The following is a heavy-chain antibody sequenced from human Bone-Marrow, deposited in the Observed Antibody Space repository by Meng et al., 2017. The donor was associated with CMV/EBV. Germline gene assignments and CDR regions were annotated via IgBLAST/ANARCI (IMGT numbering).Heavy chain of an antibody. D-gene: IGHD2-2*01. CDR1: GFTFSSYA. J-gene: IGHJ4*02. Sequence: LSLTCAASGFTFSSYAMHWVRQAPGKGLEWVAVISYDGSNKYYADSVKGRFTISRDNSKNTLYLQMNSLRAEDTAVYYCAKRGRSLYNYIVVVPAADGPFDYWGQGTLVTVSS. CDR3: AKRGRSLYNYIVVVPAADGPFDY. CDR2: ISYDGSNK. V-gene: IGHV3-30-3*02.